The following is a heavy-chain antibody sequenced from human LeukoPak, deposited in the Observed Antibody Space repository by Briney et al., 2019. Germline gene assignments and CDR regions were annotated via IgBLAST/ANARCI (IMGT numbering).Heavy chain of an antibody. CDR3: ARDPSAGSES. J-gene: IGHJ4*02. CDR1: EFVFYEYG. D-gene: IGHD6-25*01. V-gene: IGHV3-7*01. CDR2: IKKDGSEK. Sequence: PGGSLRLSCEASEFVFYEYGMSWVRQAPGKGLEWVANIKKDGSEKYYVDSVRGRFTISRDNAKKSLYLQMNSLRVEDTAVYYCARDPSAGSESWGRGTLVTVSS.